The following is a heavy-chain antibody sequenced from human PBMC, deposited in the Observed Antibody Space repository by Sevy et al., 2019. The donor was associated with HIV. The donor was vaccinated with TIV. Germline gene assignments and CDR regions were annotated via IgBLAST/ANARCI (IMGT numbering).Heavy chain of an antibody. Sequence: GGSLRLSCAASGFTFSDHYMEWVRQAPGKGLEWVGRIKNKADSYTTEYAASVKGGFTISREDSTNSPFLLMNSLKTEDTAVYYCATHAGIAAAGRVFDYWGQGTLVTVSS. V-gene: IGHV3-72*01. J-gene: IGHJ4*02. CDR3: ATHAGIAAAGRVFDY. D-gene: IGHD6-13*01. CDR1: GFTFSDHY. CDR2: IKNKADSYTT.